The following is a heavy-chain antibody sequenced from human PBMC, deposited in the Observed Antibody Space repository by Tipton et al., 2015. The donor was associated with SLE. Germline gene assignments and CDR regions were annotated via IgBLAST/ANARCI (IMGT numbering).Heavy chain of an antibody. CDR2: INHSGST. V-gene: IGHV4-34*09. J-gene: IGHJ2*01. CDR3: ARDTGAAAVHWYFDL. D-gene: IGHD6-13*01. Sequence: TLSLTCTVYGGSFSGSYWRWIRQPPGKGLEWIGEINHSGSTNCNPSLKSRVSISVDTSKNLFSLNLSSVTAADTAVYYCARDTGAAAVHWYFDLWGRGTLVTVSS. CDR1: GGSFSGSY.